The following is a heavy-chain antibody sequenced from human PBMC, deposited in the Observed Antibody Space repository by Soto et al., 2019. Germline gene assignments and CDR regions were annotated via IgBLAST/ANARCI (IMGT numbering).Heavy chain of an antibody. Sequence: GGFLRLSCAASGFTFSSYEMNWVRQAPGKGLEWVSYISSSGSTIYYADSVKGRFTISRDNAKNSLYLQMNSLRAEDTAVYYCARDYDILTGYYISVVYYGMDVWGQGTTVTVSS. V-gene: IGHV3-48*03. CDR3: ARDYDILTGYYISVVYYGMDV. CDR1: GFTFSSYE. D-gene: IGHD3-9*01. CDR2: ISSSGSTI. J-gene: IGHJ6*02.